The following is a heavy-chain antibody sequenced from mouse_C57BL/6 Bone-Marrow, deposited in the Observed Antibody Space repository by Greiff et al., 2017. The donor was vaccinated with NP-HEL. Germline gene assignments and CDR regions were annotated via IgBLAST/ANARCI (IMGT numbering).Heavy chain of an antibody. D-gene: IGHD2-2*01. J-gene: IGHJ2*01. V-gene: IGHV1-62-2*01. CDR3: ARHEESLYGYDDYFDY. CDR2: FYPGSGSI. CDR1: GYTFTEYT. Sequence: QVQLQQSGAELVKPGASVKLSCKASGYTFTEYTIHWVKQRSGQGLEWIGWFYPGSGSIKYNEKFKDKATLTADKSSSTVYMELSRLTSDDSAVYFCARHEESLYGYDDYFDYWGQGTTLTVAS.